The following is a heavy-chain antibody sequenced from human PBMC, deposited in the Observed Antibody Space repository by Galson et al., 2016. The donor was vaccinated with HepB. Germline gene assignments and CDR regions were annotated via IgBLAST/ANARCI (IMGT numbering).Heavy chain of an antibody. V-gene: IGHV2-5*01. D-gene: IGHD3-16*01. CDR2: IYRNDDQ. CDR3: AHSVQDYIWGSYAPTYYFDY. Sequence: LVKPTQTLTLTCTFSGFSLSTSGVGVGWIRQPPGKALEWLALIYRNDDQRYSPSLRTRLTITKDTSRNQVVPKMTNMDPVDTATYYCAHSVQDYIWGSYAPTYYFDYWGQGTLVTVSA. CDR1: GFSLSTSGVG. J-gene: IGHJ4*02.